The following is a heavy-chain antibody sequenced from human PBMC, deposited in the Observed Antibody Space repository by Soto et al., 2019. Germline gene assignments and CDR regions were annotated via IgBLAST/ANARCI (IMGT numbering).Heavy chain of an antibody. CDR1: GISFSKAW. V-gene: IGHV3-15*01. CDR2: IKANNDGGTT. J-gene: IGHJ4*02. CDR3: STGSYDILPGRDY. Sequence: EVQLVESGGGSVEPGGSLRLSCAASGISFSKAWMSWVRLPPGKGLEWIGLIKANNDGGTTNYAAPVKGRFTLSRDDSKHTLYLQMNSLKTEDTAVYYCSTGSYDILPGRDYWGQWTLVTVSS. D-gene: IGHD3-9*01.